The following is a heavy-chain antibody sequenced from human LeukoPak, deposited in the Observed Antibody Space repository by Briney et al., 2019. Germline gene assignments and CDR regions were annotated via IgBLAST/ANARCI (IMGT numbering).Heavy chain of an antibody. CDR3: AREYEPEGPDY. J-gene: IGHJ4*02. Sequence: SETLSLTCTVSGGSISSYYWSWIRQPPGKGLEWIGYIYYSGSTNYNPSLKSRVTISVDTSKNQFSLKLSSVTAADTAVYYCAREYEPEGPDYWGQGTLVTVSS. D-gene: IGHD1-14*01. CDR1: GGSISSYY. CDR2: IYYSGST. V-gene: IGHV4-59*01.